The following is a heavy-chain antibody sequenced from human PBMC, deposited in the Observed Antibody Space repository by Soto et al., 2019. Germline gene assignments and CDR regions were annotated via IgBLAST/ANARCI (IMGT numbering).Heavy chain of an antibody. CDR1: GGTFSSYA. CDR2: IIPIFGTA. CDR3: ARDPRNYDFWSGYFYNWFDP. V-gene: IGHV1-69*13. Sequence: GASVKVSCKASGGTFSSYAISWVRQAPGQGLEWMGGIIPIFGTANYAQKFQGRVTITADESTSTAYMELSSLRSEDTAVYYCARDPRNYDFWSGYFYNWFDPWGQGTLVTVSS. D-gene: IGHD3-3*01. J-gene: IGHJ5*02.